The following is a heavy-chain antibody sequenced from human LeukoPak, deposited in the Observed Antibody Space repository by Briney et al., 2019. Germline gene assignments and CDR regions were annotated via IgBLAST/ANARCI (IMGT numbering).Heavy chain of an antibody. CDR2: ISWDGGST. CDR1: GFTFDDYT. Sequence: GGALRLSCAASGFTFDDYTMHWVRQAPGNGLEWVSLISWDGGSTYYADSVKGRFTISRDNSKNSLYLQMNSLRTEDTALYYCAKDLGVGRPLGYYYGMDVWGQGTTVTVSS. D-gene: IGHD2-8*01. V-gene: IGHV3-43*01. J-gene: IGHJ6*02. CDR3: AKDLGVGRPLGYYYGMDV.